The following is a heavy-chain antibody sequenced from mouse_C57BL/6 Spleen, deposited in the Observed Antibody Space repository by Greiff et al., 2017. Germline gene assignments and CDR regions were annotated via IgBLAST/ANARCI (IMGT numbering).Heavy chain of an antibody. V-gene: IGHV7-3*01. D-gene: IGHD2-4*01. CDR1: GFTFTDYY. CDR3: ARSHYDYALHLDY. CDR2: IRNKANGYTT. Sequence: EVMLVESGGGLVQPGGSLSLSCAASGFTFTDYYMSWVRQPPGKALEWLGFIRNKANGYTTEYSASVKGRFTISRANSQSILYLQMNALRAEDSATYYCARSHYDYALHLDYWGQGTTLTVSS. J-gene: IGHJ2*01.